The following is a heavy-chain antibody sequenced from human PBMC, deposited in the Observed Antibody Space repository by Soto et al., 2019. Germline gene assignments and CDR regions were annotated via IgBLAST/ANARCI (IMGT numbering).Heavy chain of an antibody. Sequence: QVHLQESGPGLVKPSETLSLTCSVSGGYINNHYWSWIRQPPGKGLEWIGYVYYTGSTNYNPSLKSRVTMSVDTSKNQFSLNLTSLTAADTAIYYCARANWYSEYWGQGTRVTVSS. J-gene: IGHJ4*02. CDR1: GGYINNHY. CDR2: VYYTGST. V-gene: IGHV4-59*11. D-gene: IGHD7-27*01. CDR3: ARANWYSEY.